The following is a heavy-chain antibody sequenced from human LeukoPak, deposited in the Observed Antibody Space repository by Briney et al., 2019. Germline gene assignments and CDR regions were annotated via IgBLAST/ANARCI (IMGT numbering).Heavy chain of an antibody. CDR2: IYWGDDK. J-gene: IGHJ2*01. V-gene: IGHV2-5*02. CDR3: AHIGSSWYEWYFDL. CDR1: GFSLSTSGVG. Sequence: SGPTLVNPTQTLTLTCTFSGFSLSTSGVGVGWIRQPPGKALEWLALIYWGDDKRYSPSLKSRLTITKDTSKNQVVLTMTNMDPVDTATYYCAHIGSSWYEWYFDLWGRGTLVTVSS. D-gene: IGHD6-13*01.